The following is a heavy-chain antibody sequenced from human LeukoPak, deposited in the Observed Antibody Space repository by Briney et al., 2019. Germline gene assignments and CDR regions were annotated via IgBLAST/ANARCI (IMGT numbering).Heavy chain of an antibody. Sequence: PGGSLRLSCAASGFTFSDYYMSWIRQAPGKGLEWVSYISSSSRYTNYADSVEGRFTISRDNAKNSLSLQMNSLRAEDTAVYYCARDSDDYSDYWGQGTLVTVSS. V-gene: IGHV3-11*06. J-gene: IGHJ4*02. CDR2: ISSSSRYT. CDR3: ARDSDDYSDY. CDR1: GFTFSDYY. D-gene: IGHD1-26*01.